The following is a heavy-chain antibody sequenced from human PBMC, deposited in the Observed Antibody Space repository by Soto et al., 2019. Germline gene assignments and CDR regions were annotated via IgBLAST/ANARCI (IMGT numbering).Heavy chain of an antibody. D-gene: IGHD1-1*01. CDR1: GGSISSGGYS. CDR3: ARTSTSATRFDY. J-gene: IGHJ4*02. CDR2: IYHSGST. Sequence: PSETLSLTCAVSGGSISSGGYSWSWIRQPPGKGLEWIGYIYHSGSTYYNPSLKSRVTISVDKSKNQFSLKLSSVTAADTALYYCARTSTSATRFDYWGQGSLVTVSS. V-gene: IGHV4-30-2*01.